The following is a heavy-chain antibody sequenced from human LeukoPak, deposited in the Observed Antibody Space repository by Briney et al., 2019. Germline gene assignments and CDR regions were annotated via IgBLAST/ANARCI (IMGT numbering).Heavy chain of an antibody. CDR1: GYPISSVYY. D-gene: IGHD6-13*01. CDR3: ARAPQQLGPRWFDP. J-gene: IGHJ5*02. CDR2: INHGGST. V-gene: IGHV4-38-2*02. Sequence: PSETLSLTCSVSGYPISSVYYWGWIRRPPGKGLEWIGSINHGGSTDYNPSLKSRVTISVDTSKNQFSLKLSSVTAADTAVYYCARAPQQLGPRWFDPWGQGTLVTVSS.